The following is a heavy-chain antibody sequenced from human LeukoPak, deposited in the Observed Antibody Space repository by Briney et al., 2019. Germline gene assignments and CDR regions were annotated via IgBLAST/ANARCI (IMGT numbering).Heavy chain of an antibody. J-gene: IGHJ6*02. V-gene: IGHV4-59*01. D-gene: IGHD3-3*01. Sequence: PSATLSLTCTVSGGSISSYHWSWIRQPPGKGLEWIGHIYYTGSTNYNPSLKSRVTISLDTSKNQFSLKLSSVTAADTAVYYCTRSLGVVIHGGMDVWGQGTTVTVSS. CDR1: GGSISSYH. CDR2: IYYTGST. CDR3: TRSLGVVIHGGMDV.